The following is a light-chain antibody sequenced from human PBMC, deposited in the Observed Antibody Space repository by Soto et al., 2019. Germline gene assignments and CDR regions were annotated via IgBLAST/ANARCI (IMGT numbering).Light chain of an antibody. CDR3: CSYTSSSTYV. CDR1: SSDVGGYNY. Sequence: QSALTQPASVSGSPGQSITISCTGTSSDVGGYNYVSWYQQHPGKVPKVMIYEVTNRPSGVSNRFSGSKSGSTASLTISGLQAEDEADYYCCSYTSSSTYVFGTGTKLTVL. V-gene: IGLV2-14*01. J-gene: IGLJ1*01. CDR2: EVT.